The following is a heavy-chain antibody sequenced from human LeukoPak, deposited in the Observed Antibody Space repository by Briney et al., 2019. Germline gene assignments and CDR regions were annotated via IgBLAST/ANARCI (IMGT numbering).Heavy chain of an antibody. CDR1: GVSISDGYY. CDR3: ARDRVAVAADWFDP. Sequence: PSETLSLTCDVSGVSISDGYYWGWIRQPPGKGLEWIGSLFHNGPSYYNPSLKSRVTMSVDTSKNQFSLKLSSVTAADTAVYYCARDRVAVAADWFDPWGQGTLVTVSS. D-gene: IGHD6-19*01. J-gene: IGHJ5*02. CDR2: LFHNGPS. V-gene: IGHV4-38-2*02.